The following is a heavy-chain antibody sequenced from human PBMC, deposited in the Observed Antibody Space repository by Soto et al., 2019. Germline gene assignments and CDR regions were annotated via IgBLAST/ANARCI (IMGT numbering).Heavy chain of an antibody. D-gene: IGHD3-22*01. J-gene: IGHJ4*02. CDR1: GYIFTGYH. CDR3: ARDYDSSGYRDY. Sequence: ASVKVSCKASGYIFTGYHMHWVRQAPGQGLEWMGWINPNSGGTKYAQKFQGRVTMTRDTSISTAYMELSSLRSDDTAVYYCARDYDSSGYRDYWGQGTLVTVSS. CDR2: INPNSGGT. V-gene: IGHV1-2*02.